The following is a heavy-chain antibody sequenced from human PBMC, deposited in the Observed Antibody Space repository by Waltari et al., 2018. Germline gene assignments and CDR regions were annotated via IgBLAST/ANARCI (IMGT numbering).Heavy chain of an antibody. Sequence: EVQLVQSGAEVKEPGEFLKISCKGSGYSFINYWIAWVRQMPGKGLEWMGAIYPGDPDTRYSPSFHGQVTISADKSINTAYLQWSTLKASDTAIYYCARRGYCGGDCYIDIWGQGTMVTVSS. CDR3: ARRGYCGGDCYIDI. CDR1: GYSFINYW. J-gene: IGHJ3*02. CDR2: IYPGDPDT. D-gene: IGHD2-21*01. V-gene: IGHV5-51*01.